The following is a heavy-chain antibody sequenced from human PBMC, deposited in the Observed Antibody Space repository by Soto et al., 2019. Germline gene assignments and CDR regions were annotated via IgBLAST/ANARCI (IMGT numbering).Heavy chain of an antibody. D-gene: IGHD4-17*01. Sequence: QVPLQESGPGLVKPSETLSLTCTVSGGSISSYYWSWIRQPPGKGLEWIGYIYYSGSTNYNPSLKSRLTISVDTSKNQFSLKLICVTAADTAVYYCARHPTVTDHYFDYWGQGTLVTVSS. CDR3: ARHPTVTDHYFDY. V-gene: IGHV4-59*08. CDR2: IYYSGST. J-gene: IGHJ4*02. CDR1: GGSISSYY.